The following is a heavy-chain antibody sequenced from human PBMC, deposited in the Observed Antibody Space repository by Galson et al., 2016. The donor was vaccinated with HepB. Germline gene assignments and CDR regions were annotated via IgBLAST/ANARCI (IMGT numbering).Heavy chain of an antibody. D-gene: IGHD1-26*01. V-gene: IGHV3-15*01. Sequence: SLRLSCAASGFTFSDAWMTWVRQAPGKGLEWVGRIKSKTHGATTDYAAPVKGRFSISRDDSQNMAYLQMNSLKIEDTAVYYCLGRCSDPWGQGTLVTVSS. CDR3: LGRCSDP. CDR1: GFTFSDAW. CDR2: IKSKTHGATT. J-gene: IGHJ5*02.